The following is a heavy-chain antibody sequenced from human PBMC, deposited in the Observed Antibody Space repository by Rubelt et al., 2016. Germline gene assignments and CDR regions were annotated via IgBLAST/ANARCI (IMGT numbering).Heavy chain of an antibody. CDR1: GYTLTELS. Sequence: QVQLVQSGAEVKKPGASVKVSCKVSGYTLTELSMHWVRQAPGKGIEWMGGFDPEDGETIYAQKFQGRVTMTEDSSTDTAYMELSSLRSEDTAVYYCATRSLWFGEIDRYFDYWGQGTLVTVSS. J-gene: IGHJ4*02. CDR2: FDPEDGET. CDR3: ATRSLWFGEIDRYFDY. D-gene: IGHD3-10*01. V-gene: IGHV1-24*01.